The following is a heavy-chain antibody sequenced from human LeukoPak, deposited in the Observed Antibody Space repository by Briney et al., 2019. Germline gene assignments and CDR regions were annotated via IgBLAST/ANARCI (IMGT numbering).Heavy chain of an antibody. D-gene: IGHD5-24*01. CDR1: GGSISSSSYY. J-gene: IGHJ4*02. CDR2: IYYSGST. Sequence: SETLSLTCTVSGGSISSSSYYWGWIRQPPGKGLEWIGSIYYSGSTYYNPSLKSRVTISVDTSKNQFSLYLSSVTAADTAVYYCASADALTAMAFDYWGQGTLVTVSS. CDR3: ASADALTAMAFDY. V-gene: IGHV4-39*01.